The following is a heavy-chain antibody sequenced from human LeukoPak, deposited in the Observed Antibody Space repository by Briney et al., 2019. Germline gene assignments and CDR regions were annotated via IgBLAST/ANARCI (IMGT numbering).Heavy chain of an antibody. CDR2: ISWHGGST. CDR3: ARGGVYSTSAVDY. V-gene: IGHV3-43D*03. J-gene: IGHJ4*02. CDR1: GYTFDDYA. Sequence: GGSLRLSCAASGYTFDDYAMHWVRQAPGKGLEWVSLISWHGGSTYYADSVKGRFTVSRDNSKNSLYLQMNSLRAEDTAVYYCARGGVYSTSAVDYWGQGTLVTVSS. D-gene: IGHD6-6*01.